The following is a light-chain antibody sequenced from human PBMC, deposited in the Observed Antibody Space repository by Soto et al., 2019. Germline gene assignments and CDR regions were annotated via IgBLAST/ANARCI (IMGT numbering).Light chain of an antibody. CDR1: QSVSSSS. Sequence: EIVLTQSPDTLSLSPGERATLSCRASQSVSSSSVAWYQQKPGQAPRLLIYGASSRATGIPARFSGSGSGTDFTLIISRLEPEDFAVYYCQRYGNSPYTFGQGTKLEIK. V-gene: IGKV3-20*01. J-gene: IGKJ2*01. CDR2: GAS. CDR3: QRYGNSPYT.